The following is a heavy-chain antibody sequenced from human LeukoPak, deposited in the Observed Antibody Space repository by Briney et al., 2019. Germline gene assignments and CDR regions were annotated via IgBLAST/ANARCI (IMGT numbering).Heavy chain of an antibody. CDR1: GGSFSGYC. CDR2: INHSGST. V-gene: IGHV4-34*01. D-gene: IGHD6-19*01. CDR3: AISSGWVNDAFDI. J-gene: IGHJ3*02. Sequence: PSETLSLTCAVYGGSFSGYCWSWIRQPPGKGLEWIGEINHSGSTNYNPSLKSRVTISVDTSKNQFSLKLSSVTAADTAVYYCAISSGWVNDAFDIWGQGTMVTVSS.